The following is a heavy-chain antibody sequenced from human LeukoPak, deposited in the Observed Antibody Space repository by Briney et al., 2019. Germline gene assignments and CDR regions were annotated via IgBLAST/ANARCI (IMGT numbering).Heavy chain of an antibody. CDR1: GFTFSSFS. V-gene: IGHV3-21*01. D-gene: IGHD6-6*01. J-gene: IGHJ4*02. CDR3: ASGVEGSSRNYFDY. CDR2: ISSSSSYI. Sequence: GGSLRLSCAASGFTFSSFSMNWVRQAPGKGLEWVSSISSSSSYIYYADSVKGRFTISRDNAKNSLFLQMNSLRAEDTAVYYCASGVEGSSRNYFDYWGQGTLVTVFS.